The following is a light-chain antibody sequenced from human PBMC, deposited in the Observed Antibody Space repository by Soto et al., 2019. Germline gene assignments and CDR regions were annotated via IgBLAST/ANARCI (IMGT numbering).Light chain of an antibody. V-gene: IGLV1-44*01. CDR2: SNN. CDR1: SSNIGSNT. CDR3: AAWDDSLKRGV. J-gene: IGLJ2*01. Sequence: QSVLTQPPSASGTPGQRVTISCSGSSSNIGSNTVNWYQQLPGTAPKLLIYSNNQRPSGVPDRFSGSKSGTSASLAISGLQSEDEADYYCAAWDDSLKRGVFGGGTKLTVL.